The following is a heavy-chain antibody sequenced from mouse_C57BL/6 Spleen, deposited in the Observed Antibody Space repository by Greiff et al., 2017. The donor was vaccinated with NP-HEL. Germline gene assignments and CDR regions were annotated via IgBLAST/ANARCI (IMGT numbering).Heavy chain of an antibody. D-gene: IGHD1-1*01. Sequence: EVQLVESGGGLVKPGGSLKLSCAASGFTFSDYGMHWVRQAPEKGLEWVAYISSGSSTIYYADTVKGRFTISRDNAKNTLFLQMTSLRSEDTAMYYCARSFITTEVYFDYWGQGTTLTVSS. CDR2: ISSGSSTI. CDR3: ARSFITTEVYFDY. V-gene: IGHV5-17*01. CDR1: GFTFSDYG. J-gene: IGHJ2*01.